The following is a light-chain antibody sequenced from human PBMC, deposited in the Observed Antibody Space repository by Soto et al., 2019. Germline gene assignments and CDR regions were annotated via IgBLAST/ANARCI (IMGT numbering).Light chain of an antibody. Sequence: QSALTQPPSASGSPGQSVTISCTGTSSDVGAYKYVSWYQQYPGKAPKLMIYEVTKRPSGVPDRFSGSKSGNTASLTVSGLXAEDEADYYCTSYVGNDIWVFGGGTKLTVL. V-gene: IGLV2-8*01. CDR1: SSDVGAYKY. J-gene: IGLJ3*02. CDR3: TSYVGNDIWV. CDR2: EVT.